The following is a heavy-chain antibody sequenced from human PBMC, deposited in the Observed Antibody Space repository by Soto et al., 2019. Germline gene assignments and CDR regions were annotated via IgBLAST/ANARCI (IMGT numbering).Heavy chain of an antibody. CDR2: IRSSGSMI. V-gene: IGHV3-48*02. Sequence: EVQLVESGGGLVQPGGSLRLSCAGSGFTFSSYRMNWVRQAPGKGLEWVSNIRSSGSMIYYADSVKGRFTISRDNAKNSLYLQMNSLRDEDTAVYFCVRDVVSSSWKYGMDVWGQGTTVTVSS. D-gene: IGHD6-13*01. J-gene: IGHJ6*02. CDR1: GFTFSSYR. CDR3: VRDVVSSSWKYGMDV.